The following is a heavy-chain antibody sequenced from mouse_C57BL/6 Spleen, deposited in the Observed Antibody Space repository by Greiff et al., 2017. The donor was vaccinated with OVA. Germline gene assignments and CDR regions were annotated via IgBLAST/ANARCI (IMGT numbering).Heavy chain of an antibody. J-gene: IGHJ2*01. CDR1: GYAFSSSW. D-gene: IGHD1-1*01. CDR3: ARSYYYGSSYLDY. V-gene: IGHV1-82*01. Sequence: QVQLQQSGPELVKPGASVKISCKASGYAFSSSWMNWVKQRPGQGLEWIGRIYPGDGDTNYNGKFKGKATLTADKSSSTAYMQLSSLTSEDSAVYFCARSYYYGSSYLDYWGQGTTLTVSS. CDR2: IYPGDGDT.